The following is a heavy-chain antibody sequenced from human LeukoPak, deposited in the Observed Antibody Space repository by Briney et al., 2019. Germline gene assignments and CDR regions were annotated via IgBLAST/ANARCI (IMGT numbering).Heavy chain of an antibody. J-gene: IGHJ4*02. CDR3: ARTWRFSYYDSSRYFHY. D-gene: IGHD3-22*01. Sequence: GGSLRLLCAASGFTFSSYDMQWVRQARGKGVEWVADISYYRSYKYYADSFKVRFTISRDNSKNPLYLQMNTLRVYDTAVYYCARTWRFSYYDSSRYFHYWGQGTLVTVSS. CDR2: ISYYRSYK. V-gene: IGHV3-30-3*01. CDR1: GFTFSSYD.